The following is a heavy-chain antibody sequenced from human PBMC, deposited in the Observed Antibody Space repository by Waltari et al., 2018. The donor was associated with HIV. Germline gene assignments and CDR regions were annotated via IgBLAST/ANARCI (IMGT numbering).Heavy chain of an antibody. CDR3: ARGFAVFDY. Sequence: VRQAPGQGLEWMGVINPSGERTVYAQKFQGRVTITRDASTSTVYMVLSTLGSEDTAFYSCARGFAVFDYWGQGTLITVSS. V-gene: IGHV1-46*01. J-gene: IGHJ4*02. D-gene: IGHD4-17*01. CDR2: INPSGERT.